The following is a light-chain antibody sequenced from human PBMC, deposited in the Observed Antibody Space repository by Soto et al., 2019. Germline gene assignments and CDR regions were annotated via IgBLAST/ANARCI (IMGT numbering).Light chain of an antibody. CDR2: CVS. CDR3: HEYGSTSKT. Sequence: IWLTQCAVPLSLSPGERATLSCRASQAVXSGYLAWYQQKPGQAPSLLXACVSTGARGSPDRLSGSGSAADFTRTISRLEPEDFALYFFHEYGSTSKTFGQGTKVDIK. V-gene: IGKV3-20*01. J-gene: IGKJ1*01. CDR1: QAVXSGY.